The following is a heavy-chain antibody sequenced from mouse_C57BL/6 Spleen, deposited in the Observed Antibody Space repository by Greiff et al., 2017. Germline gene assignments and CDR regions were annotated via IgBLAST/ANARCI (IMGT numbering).Heavy chain of an antibody. J-gene: IGHJ2*01. D-gene: IGHD1-1*01. V-gene: IGHV3-6*01. CDR3: ARDLYGSDY. CDR2: ISYDGSN. Sequence: VQLKESGPGLVKPSQSLSLTCSVTGYSITSGYYWNWIRQFPGNKLEWMGYISYDGSNNYNPSLKNRISITRDTSKNQFFLKLNSVTTEDTATYYCARDLYGSDYWGQGTTLTVSS. CDR1: GYSITSGYY.